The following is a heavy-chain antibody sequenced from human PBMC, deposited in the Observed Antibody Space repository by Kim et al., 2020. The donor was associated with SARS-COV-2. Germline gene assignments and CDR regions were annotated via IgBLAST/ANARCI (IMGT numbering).Heavy chain of an antibody. CDR3: ARVSEMATKKAGGE. CDR2: IIPILGIA. J-gene: IGHJ4*02. CDR1: GGTFSSYA. Sequence: SVKVSCKASGGTFSSYAISWVRQAPGQGLEWMGRIIPILGIANYAQKFQGRVTITADKSTSTAYMELSSLRSEDTAVYYCARVSEMATKKAGGEWGQGTLVTVSS. V-gene: IGHV1-69*04. D-gene: IGHD5-12*01.